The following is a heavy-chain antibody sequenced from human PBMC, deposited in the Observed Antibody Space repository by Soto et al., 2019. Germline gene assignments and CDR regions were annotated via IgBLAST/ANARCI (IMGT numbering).Heavy chain of an antibody. CDR1: GYTFTSYG. CDR2: ISAYNGNT. CDR3: ASLTATCIGEPPPYYYGMDV. J-gene: IGHJ6*02. D-gene: IGHD3-10*01. Sequence: ASVKVSCKASGYTFTSYGISWVRQAPGQGLEWMGWISAYNGNTNYAQKLQGRVTMTTDTSTSTAYMELRSLRSDDTAVYYCASLTATCIGEPPPYYYGMDVWGQGTTVTVSS. V-gene: IGHV1-18*01.